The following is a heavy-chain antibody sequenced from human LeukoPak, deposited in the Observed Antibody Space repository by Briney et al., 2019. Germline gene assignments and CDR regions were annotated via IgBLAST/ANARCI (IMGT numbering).Heavy chain of an antibody. CDR2: INHSGST. CDR1: GGSFSGYY. D-gene: IGHD3-3*01. V-gene: IGHV4-34*01. J-gene: IGHJ5*02. Sequence: PSETLSLTCAVYGGSFSGYYWSWIRQPPGKGLEWIGEINHSGSTNYNPSLKSRVTISVDTSKNQFSLKLSSVTAADTAVYYCASKYYDFWSGYYIGNWFDPWGQGTLVTVSS. CDR3: ASKYYDFWSGYYIGNWFDP.